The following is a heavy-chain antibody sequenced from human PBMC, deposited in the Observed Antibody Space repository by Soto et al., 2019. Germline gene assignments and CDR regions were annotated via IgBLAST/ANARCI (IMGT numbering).Heavy chain of an antibody. CDR2: INHSGST. D-gene: IGHD6-13*01. CDR3: AREGSSWYRPSDY. V-gene: IGHV4-34*01. CDR1: GGSLSGYY. Sequence: SETLSLTCAVYGGSLSGYYWSWIRQPPGKGLEWIGEINHSGSTNYNPSLKSRVTISVDTSKNQFSLKLSSVTAADTAVYYCAREGSSWYRPSDYWGQGTLVTVSS. J-gene: IGHJ4*02.